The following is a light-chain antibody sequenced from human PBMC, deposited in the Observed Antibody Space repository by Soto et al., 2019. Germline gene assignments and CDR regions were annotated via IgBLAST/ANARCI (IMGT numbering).Light chain of an antibody. CDR1: SSDVGGYTY. V-gene: IGLV2-11*01. J-gene: IGLJ2*01. Sequence: QAVLTQPRSVSGSPGQSVTISCTGTSSDVGGYTYVSWYQQNAGKPPKLMIYDVTKRPSGVPDRFSGSKSGNTASLTISGLQAEDESDYYCCSYAGKYTFLFGAGTKLTVL. CDR2: DVT. CDR3: CSYAGKYTFL.